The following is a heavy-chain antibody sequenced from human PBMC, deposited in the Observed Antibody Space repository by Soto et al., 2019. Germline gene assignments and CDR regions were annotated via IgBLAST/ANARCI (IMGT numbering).Heavy chain of an antibody. CDR1: GGSISTRTYY. D-gene: IGHD3-3*01. J-gene: IGHJ5*02. Sequence: TLSLTCTVSGGSISTRTYYWGWIRQPPGKGLEWIGSIYDSANTYYNPSLKSRVTLSVDSSKNQFSLKLTSVTAADTAVFYCVATSTTFGVRGRFDPWGQGILVTVSS. CDR3: VATSTTFGVRGRFDP. CDR2: IYDSANT. V-gene: IGHV4-39*01.